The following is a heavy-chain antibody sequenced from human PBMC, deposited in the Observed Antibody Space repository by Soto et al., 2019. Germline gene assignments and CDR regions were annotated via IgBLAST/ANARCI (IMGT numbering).Heavy chain of an antibody. J-gene: IGHJ4*02. CDR1: GGSINSGGYY. D-gene: IGHD3-10*01. Sequence: QVQLQESGPGLVKPSQTLSLTCTVSGGSINSGGYYWSWILQHPGKGLEWIGYIYNSGSTYYNPSLKSRVTISVDTSKNQFSLKLSSVTAADTAVYCCARGITMVRGVIHTPYFDYWGQGTLVTVSS. CDR2: IYNSGST. CDR3: ARGITMVRGVIHTPYFDY. V-gene: IGHV4-31*03.